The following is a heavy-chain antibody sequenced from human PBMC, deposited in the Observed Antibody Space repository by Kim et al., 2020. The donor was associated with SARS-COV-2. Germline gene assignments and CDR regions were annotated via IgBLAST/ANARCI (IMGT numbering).Heavy chain of an antibody. Sequence: SETLSLTCAVYGGSFSGYYWSWIRQPPGKGLEWIGEINHSGSTNYNPSLKSRVTISVDTSKNQFSLKLSSVTAADTAVYYCARLGDYDILTGYYFDYWG. CDR1: GGSFSGYY. CDR3: ARLGDYDILTGYYFDY. CDR2: INHSGST. D-gene: IGHD3-9*01. V-gene: IGHV4-34*01. J-gene: IGHJ4*01.